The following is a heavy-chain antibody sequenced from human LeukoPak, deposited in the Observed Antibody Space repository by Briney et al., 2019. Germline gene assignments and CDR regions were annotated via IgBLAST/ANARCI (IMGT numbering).Heavy chain of an antibody. CDR1: GGSISSSIYY. V-gene: IGHV4-39*01. J-gene: IGHJ4*02. D-gene: IGHD4-23*01. CDR2: IYYSGST. CDR3: ARMGENGGYTTTFDY. Sequence: PSETLSLTCTVSGGSISSSIYYWGWIRQPPGKGLEWIGSIYYSGSTYYNPSLKSRVTISVDTSKNQFSLKLSSVTAADTAVYYCARMGENGGYTTTFDYWGQGTLVTVSS.